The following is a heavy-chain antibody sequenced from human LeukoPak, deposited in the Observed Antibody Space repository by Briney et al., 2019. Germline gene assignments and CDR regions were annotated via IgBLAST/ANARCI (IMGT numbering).Heavy chain of an antibody. Sequence: SETLSLTCTVSGGSISSSSYYWGWIRQPPGTGLEWIGSIYYSGSTYYNPSLKSRVTISVDTSKNQFSLKLSSVTAADTAVYYCARYIRDGYNSGENYWGQGTLVTVSS. CDR1: GGSISSSSYY. D-gene: IGHD5-24*01. J-gene: IGHJ4*02. V-gene: IGHV4-39*07. CDR3: ARYIRDGYNSGENY. CDR2: IYYSGST.